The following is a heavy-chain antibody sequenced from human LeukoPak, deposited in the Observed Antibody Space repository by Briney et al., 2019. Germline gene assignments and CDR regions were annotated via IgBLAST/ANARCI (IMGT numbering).Heavy chain of an antibody. Sequence: SETLSLTCTVSGGSISNYYWSWIRQPPGKGLEWIGYIYYSGSTTYNPSLKSRVTMSVDTSKNQFSLKLNSVTAADTAVYFCAREHPGSRYWGQGTPGAVSS. CDR3: AREHPGSRY. CDR2: IYYSGST. CDR1: GGSISNYY. J-gene: IGHJ4*02. D-gene: IGHD6-13*01. V-gene: IGHV4-59*01.